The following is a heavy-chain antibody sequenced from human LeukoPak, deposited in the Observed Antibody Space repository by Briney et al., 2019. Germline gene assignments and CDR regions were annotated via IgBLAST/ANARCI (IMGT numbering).Heavy chain of an antibody. Sequence: GGSLTLSCAASGFTFSTYWMSWVRQAPGKGLEWVANIKQDGSEKHYVDSVKGRFTISRDNAKNSLFLQMESLRAADTAVYYCARDEGSGTCAYWGQGTLVTFSS. CDR1: GFTFSTYW. V-gene: IGHV3-7*04. CDR2: IKQDGSEK. J-gene: IGHJ4*02. D-gene: IGHD3-10*01. CDR3: ARDEGSGTCAY.